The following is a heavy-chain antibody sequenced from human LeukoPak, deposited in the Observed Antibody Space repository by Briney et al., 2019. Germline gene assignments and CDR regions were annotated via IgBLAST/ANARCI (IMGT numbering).Heavy chain of an antibody. CDR3: ARDPGLERRAYDY. CDR2: INTDGSST. V-gene: IGHV3-74*01. J-gene: IGHJ4*02. CDR1: GGFTFSNYW. Sequence: QAGGSLRLSCAASGGFTFSNYWMHWVRQVPGKGLVWVSHINTDGSSTSYADSVKGRFTISRDNSKNTLYLQMNSLRAEDTAVYYCARDPGLERRAYDYWGQGTLVTVSS. D-gene: IGHD1-1*01.